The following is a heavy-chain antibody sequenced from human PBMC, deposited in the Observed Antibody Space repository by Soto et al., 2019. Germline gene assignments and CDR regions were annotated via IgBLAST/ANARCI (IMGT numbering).Heavy chain of an antibody. CDR2: TYYRSKWYN. CDR1: GDSVSSNSAA. V-gene: IGHV6-1*01. CDR3: ARASNYDILTGYSYYFDY. J-gene: IGHJ4*02. Sequence: PSQTLSLTCAISGDSVSSNSAAWNWIRQSPSRGLEWLGRTYYRSKWYNDYAVSVKSRITINPDTSKNQFSLQLNSVTPEDTAVYYCARASNYDILTGYSYYFDYWGQGTLVTVSS. D-gene: IGHD3-9*01.